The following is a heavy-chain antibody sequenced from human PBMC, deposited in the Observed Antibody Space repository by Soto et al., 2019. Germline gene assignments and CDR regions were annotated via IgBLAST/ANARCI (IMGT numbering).Heavy chain of an antibody. V-gene: IGHV4-59*01. D-gene: IGHD3-9*01. CDR3: ERDMHAGLTHCFDP. J-gene: IGHJ5*02. Sequence: PSVTLSLTCVVSSCSISSYHWTWIRQVHGKGLEWIAYTSYTGNTNYNHSLQSRVTISMDTSKNQLSLKLTSMTAADTAVYYCERDMHAGLTHCFDPWGQGILVTVSS. CDR2: TSYTGNT. CDR1: SCSISSYH.